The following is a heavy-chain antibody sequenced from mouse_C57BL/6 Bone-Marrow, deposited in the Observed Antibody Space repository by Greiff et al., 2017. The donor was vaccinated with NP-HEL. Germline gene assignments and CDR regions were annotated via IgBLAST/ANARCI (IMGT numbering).Heavy chain of an antibody. V-gene: IGHV5-12*01. CDR1: GFTFSDYY. D-gene: IGHD1-1*01. J-gene: IGHJ3*01. Sequence: EVKLMESGGGLVQPGGSLKLSCAASGFTFSDYYMYWVRQTPEKRLEWVAYISNGGGSTYYPDTVKGRFTISRDNAKNTLYLQMSRLKSEDTAMYYCARHEGFYYGSSFAYWGQGTLVTVSA. CDR2: ISNGGGST. CDR3: ARHEGFYYGSSFAY.